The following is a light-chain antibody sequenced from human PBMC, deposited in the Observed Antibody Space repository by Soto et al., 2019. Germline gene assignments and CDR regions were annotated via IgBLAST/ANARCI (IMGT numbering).Light chain of an antibody. CDR1: QSVSSSY. J-gene: IGKJ5*01. CDR3: QQHDILPIT. V-gene: IGKV3-20*01. Sequence: EIVLTQSPGTLSLSPGERATLSCRSSQSVSSSYLAWYQQKPGQAPRLLISGASRRATGIPDRFSGAGSGTDFTLTISRLEPEDFALYYCQQHDILPITFDQGTRLEI. CDR2: GAS.